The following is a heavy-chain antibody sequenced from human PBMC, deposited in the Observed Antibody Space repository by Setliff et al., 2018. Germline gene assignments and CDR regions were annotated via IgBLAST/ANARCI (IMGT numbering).Heavy chain of an antibody. CDR3: ARAHTWSLPNDNSGYPGWFDP. Sequence: PSETLSLTCTVSGGSISSGGYYWSWIRQHPGKGLEWIGYIYYSGSTYYNPSLKSRVTISVDTSKNQISLKLMSVTAADTAVYYCARAHTWSLPNDNSGYPGWFDPWGQGTLVTVSS. D-gene: IGHD3-22*01. J-gene: IGHJ5*02. CDR1: GGSISSGGYY. V-gene: IGHV4-31*03. CDR2: IYYSGST.